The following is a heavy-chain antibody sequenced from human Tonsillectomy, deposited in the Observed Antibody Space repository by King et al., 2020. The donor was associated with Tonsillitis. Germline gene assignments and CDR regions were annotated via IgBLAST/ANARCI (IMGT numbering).Heavy chain of an antibody. CDR2: IKRKSDGGTT. CDR1: GFTFSKAW. D-gene: IGHD5-18*01. CDR3: TMGNGVTDFDF. J-gene: IGHJ4*02. Sequence: VQLVESGGGLVKPGGSLRLSCTASGFTFSKAWMSWVRQPLGKGLEWVGRIKRKSDGGTTDYAPPVKGRFTFSRDDSKNTLYLEMNSLKTEDTAVYYCTMGNGVTDFDFWGQGTLVTVSS. V-gene: IGHV3-15*01.